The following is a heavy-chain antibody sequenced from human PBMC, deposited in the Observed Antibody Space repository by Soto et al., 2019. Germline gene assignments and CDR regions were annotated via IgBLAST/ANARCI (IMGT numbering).Heavy chain of an antibody. CDR3: TKDTFGGRDS. J-gene: IGHJ4*02. V-gene: IGHV3-74*01. CDR1: GIDLSIYW. CDR2: INPESTTI. D-gene: IGHD2-15*01. Sequence: EAQLVESGGGLVQPGGSLRLSCTGSGIDLSIYWMHWVRQAPGKGLVWVSRINPESTTISYADSVKGRFTFSRDNAENTLFLHMNSLSAEDTGVYYCTKDTFGGRDSWGQGTLVTVSS.